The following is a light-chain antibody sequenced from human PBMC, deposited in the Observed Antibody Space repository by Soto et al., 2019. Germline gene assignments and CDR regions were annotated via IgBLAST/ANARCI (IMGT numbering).Light chain of an antibody. CDR2: AAS. J-gene: IGKJ5*01. CDR1: QSVSNSF. V-gene: IGKV3-20*01. CDR3: QQYGSSPPIT. Sequence: EIVLTQSPGTLSLSPGERATLSCRASQSVSNSFLAWYQQKPGQAPRLLIYAASSRATGIPHRFSGSGSGTDFTLTIGGLEPEDFAVHYCQQYGSSPPITFGQGTRLEIK.